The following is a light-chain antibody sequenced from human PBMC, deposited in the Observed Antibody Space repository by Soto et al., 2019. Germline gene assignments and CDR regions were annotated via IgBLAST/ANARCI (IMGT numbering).Light chain of an antibody. CDR2: TAS. CDR3: QQRSNWPPIT. Sequence: EIVLTQSPGTLSLSPGDSAALSCRASESVASNYLAWYQQKPGQAPRLLIYTASSRVTGIPDRFSGGGSGTEFILTISSLEPEDFAVYYCQQRSNWPPITFGQGTRLEIK. CDR1: ESVASNY. V-gene: IGKV3D-20*02. J-gene: IGKJ5*01.